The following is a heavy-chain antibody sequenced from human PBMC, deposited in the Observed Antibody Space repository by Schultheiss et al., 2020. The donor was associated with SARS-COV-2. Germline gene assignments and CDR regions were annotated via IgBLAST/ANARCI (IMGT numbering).Heavy chain of an antibody. Sequence: GGSLRLSCAASGFTFSSYGMHWVRQAPGKGLEWVAVIWYDGSNKYYADSVKGRFTISRDNSKNTLYLQMNSLRAEDTAVYYCAREVLEWLDNDYYYYMDVWGKGTTVTVSS. CDR3: AREVLEWLDNDYYYYMDV. V-gene: IGHV3-33*08. J-gene: IGHJ6*03. CDR1: GFTFSSYG. D-gene: IGHD3-3*01. CDR2: IWYDGSNK.